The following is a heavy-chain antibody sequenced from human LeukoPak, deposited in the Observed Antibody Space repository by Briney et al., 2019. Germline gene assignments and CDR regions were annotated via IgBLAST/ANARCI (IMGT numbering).Heavy chain of an antibody. V-gene: IGHV1-46*01. CDR3: ARGLEYYDSSGSHFDY. J-gene: IGHJ4*02. CDR2: INPTGGST. Sequence: VSSVNVSCLPCGYTFTSYYMNLVGQDPGHGLEGTGVINPTGGSTIYAQEFQGRVTMTRDTYTSTVYMELSSLRSEDTAVYYCARGLEYYDSSGSHFDYWGQGTLVTVSS. CDR1: GYTFTSYY. D-gene: IGHD3-22*01.